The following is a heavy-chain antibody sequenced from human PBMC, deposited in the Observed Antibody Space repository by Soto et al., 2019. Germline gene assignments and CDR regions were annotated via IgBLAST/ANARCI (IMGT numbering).Heavy chain of an antibody. V-gene: IGHV3-23*01. D-gene: IGHD6-6*01. CDR1: GFTFSNYV. Sequence: PGGSLRLSCAASGFTFSNYVMSWVRRAPGKGLEWVSSISGSGDNTYYADSVKGRFTISRDNSKNTLFLQMNSLRAEDTAVYYCAKRPLVLALVLDYWGQGTLVTVSS. CDR2: ISGSGDNT. J-gene: IGHJ4*02. CDR3: AKRPLVLALVLDY.